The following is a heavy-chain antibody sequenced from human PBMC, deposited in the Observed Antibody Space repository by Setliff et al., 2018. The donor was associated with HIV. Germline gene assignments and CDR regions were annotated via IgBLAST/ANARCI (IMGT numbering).Heavy chain of an antibody. CDR1: RGSFSGYY. D-gene: IGHD4-17*01. V-gene: IGHV4-34*01. J-gene: IGHJ4*02. CDR3: ATEEGTTVHRIGF. CDR2: LNHSGRT. Sequence: PSETLSLTCAVDRGSFSGYYWSWIRQPPGKGLEWIGELNHSGRTSYNPSLKSRVTISLDTSKNQFSLNLRSVTAADTAVYYCATEEGTTVHRIGFWGQGTLVTVSS.